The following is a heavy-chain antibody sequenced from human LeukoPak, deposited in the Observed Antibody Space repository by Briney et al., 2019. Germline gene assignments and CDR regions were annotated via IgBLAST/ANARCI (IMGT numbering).Heavy chain of an antibody. CDR2: ISRDGDST. CDR1: GFTFGDYA. CDR3: ARVGTSSEWELLDY. V-gene: IGHV3-43*02. Sequence: SGGSLRLSCAAAGFTFGDYAMHWVRQAPGKGLEWVSLISRDGDSTYYADSVKGRFTISRDNGKSSLYLQMNSLRAEDTAVYYCARVGTSSEWELLDYWGQGTLVTVSS. J-gene: IGHJ4*02. D-gene: IGHD1-26*01.